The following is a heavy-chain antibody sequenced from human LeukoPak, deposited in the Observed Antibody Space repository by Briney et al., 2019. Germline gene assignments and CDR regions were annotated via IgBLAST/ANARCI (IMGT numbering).Heavy chain of an antibody. CDR2: ISAYNGNT. CDR3: ARDLEGAYCSGGSCYHTFDY. Sequence: GASVKVSCKASGYTVTSYGISWVRQAPGQGLEWMGWISAYNGNTNYAQKLQGRVTMTTDTSTSTAYMELRSLRSDDTAVYYCARDLEGAYCSGGSCYHTFDYWGQGTLVTVSS. CDR1: GYTVTSYG. D-gene: IGHD2-15*01. J-gene: IGHJ4*02. V-gene: IGHV1-18*01.